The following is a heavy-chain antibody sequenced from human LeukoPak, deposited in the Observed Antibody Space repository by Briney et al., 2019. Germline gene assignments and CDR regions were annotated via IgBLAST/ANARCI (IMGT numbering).Heavy chain of an antibody. V-gene: IGHV1-8*01. CDR2: MNPNSGNT. CDR1: GYTFTSYD. CDR3: ARGRNVVVVAATLLGY. Sequence: ASVTVSCKASGYTFTSYDINWVRQATGQGLEWMGWMNPNSGNTGYAQKFQGRVTMTRNTSISTAYMELSSLRSEDTAVYYCARGRNVVVVAATLLGYWGQGTLVTVSS. D-gene: IGHD2-15*01. J-gene: IGHJ4*02.